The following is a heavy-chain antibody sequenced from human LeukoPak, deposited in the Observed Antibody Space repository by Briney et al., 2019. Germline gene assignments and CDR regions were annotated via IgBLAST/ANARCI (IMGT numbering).Heavy chain of an antibody. CDR3: ARGAYGSGRYYNYYGMDV. V-gene: IGHV5-51*01. J-gene: IGHJ6*02. Sequence: PGESLKISCKGSGYSFGNRWIGWVRQMPGKGLEWMGIIYPDDSDTIYSPSFEGQVTISADKSISTAYLQWSSLRASDTAMYYCARGAYGSGRYYNYYGMDVWGQGTTVTVSS. CDR1: GYSFGNRW. D-gene: IGHD3-10*01. CDR2: IYPDDSDT.